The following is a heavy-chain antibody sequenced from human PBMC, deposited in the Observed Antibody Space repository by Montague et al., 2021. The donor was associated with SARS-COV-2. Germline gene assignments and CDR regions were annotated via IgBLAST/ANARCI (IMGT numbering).Heavy chain of an antibody. CDR3: ACPIVVVTTPNYYGMDV. Sequence: SETLSLTCTVSGGSISSTNYYWGWMRQPRGKRLEWIGSIHYSGSSYYNPSLRSRVTISVDTYKNQFSLKLSSVTAAATAVYYCACPIVVVTTPNYYGMDVWGQGTTVTVSS. CDR1: GGSISSTNYY. D-gene: IGHD2-21*02. J-gene: IGHJ6*02. V-gene: IGHV4-39*01. CDR2: IHYSGSS.